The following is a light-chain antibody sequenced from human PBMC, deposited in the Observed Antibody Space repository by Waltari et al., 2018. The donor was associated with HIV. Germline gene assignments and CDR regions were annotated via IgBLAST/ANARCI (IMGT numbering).Light chain of an antibody. CDR1: DLNDYVY. Sequence: QSALTQPASASGSPGQSITISCDLNDYVYVSWYQRHPGKAPQVIIYEVTNRPSGLSNRFSGSKSGNTATLTISGLQPEDEADYFCTSYISGTTPVFGRGTRVTVL. V-gene: IGLV2-14*01. J-gene: IGLJ2*01. CDR3: TSYISGTTPV. CDR2: EVT.